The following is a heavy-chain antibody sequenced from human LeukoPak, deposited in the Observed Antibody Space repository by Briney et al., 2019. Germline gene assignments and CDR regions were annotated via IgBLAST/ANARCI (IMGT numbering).Heavy chain of an antibody. CDR3: ANSQCSGGSCYDY. J-gene: IGHJ4*02. Sequence: PSETLSLTCTVSGGSISSYYWSWIRQPPGKGLEWIGHIYYSGSTNYNPSLKSRVSISLDTSKNQFSLKLSSVTAADTAVYYCANSQCSGGSCYDYWGQGTLATVSS. D-gene: IGHD2-15*01. CDR1: GGSISSYY. CDR2: IYYSGST. V-gene: IGHV4-59*01.